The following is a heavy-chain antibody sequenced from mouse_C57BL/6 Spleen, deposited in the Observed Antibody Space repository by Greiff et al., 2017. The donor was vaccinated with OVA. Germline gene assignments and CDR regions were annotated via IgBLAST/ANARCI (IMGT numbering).Heavy chain of an antibody. CDR2: IDPSDSYT. J-gene: IGHJ2*01. CDR1: GYTFTSYW. CDR3: ARPGIRHYFDY. D-gene: IGHD2-12*01. V-gene: IGHV1-69*01. Sequence: QVQLQQPGAELVMPGASVKLSCKASGYTFTSYWMHWVKQRPGQGLEWIGEIDPSDSYTNYNQKFKGKSTLTVDKSSSTAYMQRSSLTSEDSAVYYCARPGIRHYFDYWGQGTTLTVSS.